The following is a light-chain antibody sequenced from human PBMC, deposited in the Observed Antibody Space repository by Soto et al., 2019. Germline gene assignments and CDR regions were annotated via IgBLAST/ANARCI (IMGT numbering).Light chain of an antibody. CDR1: SSSIGAGYE. Sequence: QSVLTQPPSVSEAPGQRVTISCTGSSSSIGAGYEAHWYQQVPGTAPKLLIYENNNRPSGVPDRFSGSKSGTSASLAITGLQAEDEADYDCQSYDSSLSGYVFGTGTKVTVL. V-gene: IGLV1-40*01. CDR2: ENN. J-gene: IGLJ1*01. CDR3: QSYDSSLSGYV.